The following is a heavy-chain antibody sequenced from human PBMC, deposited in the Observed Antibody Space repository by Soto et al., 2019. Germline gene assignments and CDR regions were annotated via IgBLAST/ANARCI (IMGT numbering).Heavy chain of an antibody. CDR3: ARHSSITLGWFEP. V-gene: IGHV4-59*08. CDR2: GNT. D-gene: IGHD6-13*01. J-gene: IGHJ5*02. Sequence: GNTNYNPSLKSRVTIAVDTSKNKLSLKLTSVTAADTAVYYFARHSSITLGWFEPLGQGTLVTVSS.